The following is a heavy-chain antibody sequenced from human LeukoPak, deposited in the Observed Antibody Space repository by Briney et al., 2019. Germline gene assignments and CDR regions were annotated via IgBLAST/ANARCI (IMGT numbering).Heavy chain of an antibody. J-gene: IGHJ4*02. CDR2: IYYGGSTYYNPS. D-gene: IGHD5-18*01. V-gene: IGHV4-39*07. CDR3: ARGTLDGGLIQLWSKFDS. Sequence: SETLSLTCTVSGGSISSSSYYWGWIRQPPGKGLEWIGSIYYGGSTYYNPSYYNPSLKSRVTISLDTSRSQFSLKLSSVTAADTAFYYCARGTLDGGLIQLWSKFDSWGQGSLVTVSS. CDR1: GGSISSSSYY.